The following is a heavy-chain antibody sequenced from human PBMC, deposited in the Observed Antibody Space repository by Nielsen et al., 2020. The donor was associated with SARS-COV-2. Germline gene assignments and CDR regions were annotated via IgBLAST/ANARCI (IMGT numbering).Heavy chain of an antibody. CDR1: GYTFTSYG. D-gene: IGHD5-18*01. CDR2: ISAYNGNT. Sequence: ASVKVSCKASGYTFTSYGISWVRQAPGQGLEWMGWISAYNGNTNYAQKLQGRVTMTTDTSTSTAYMELRSLRSDDTAVYYCARDGRGYGYYRFQIRGSRADYWGQGTLVTVSS. CDR3: ARDGRGYGYYRFQIRGSRADY. J-gene: IGHJ4*02. V-gene: IGHV1-18*01.